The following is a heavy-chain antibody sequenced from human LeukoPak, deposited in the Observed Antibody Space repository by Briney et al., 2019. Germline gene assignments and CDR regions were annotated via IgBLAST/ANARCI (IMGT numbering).Heavy chain of an antibody. D-gene: IGHD2-2*01. Sequence: GESLEISCKGSGYSFTSYWIGWVRQMPGKGLEWMGIIYPGDSDTRYSPSFQGQVTISADKSISTAYLQWSSLKASDTAMYYCATSGYCSSTSCDAFDIWGQGTMVTVSS. J-gene: IGHJ3*02. CDR2: IYPGDSDT. CDR3: ATSGYCSSTSCDAFDI. V-gene: IGHV5-51*01. CDR1: GYSFTSYW.